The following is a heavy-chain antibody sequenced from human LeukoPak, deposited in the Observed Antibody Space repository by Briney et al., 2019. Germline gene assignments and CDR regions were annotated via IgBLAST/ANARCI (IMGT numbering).Heavy chain of an antibody. CDR2: ISSSSSYI. CDR3: ATYSSGPVHFDY. Sequence: GGSLRLSCAASGFTFSSYSMNWVRQAPGKGLEWVSSISSSSSYIYYADSVKGRFTISRNNAKNSLYLQMNSLRAEDTAVYYCATYSSGPVHFDYWGQGTLVTVSS. V-gene: IGHV3-21*01. CDR1: GFTFSSYS. D-gene: IGHD3-22*01. J-gene: IGHJ4*02.